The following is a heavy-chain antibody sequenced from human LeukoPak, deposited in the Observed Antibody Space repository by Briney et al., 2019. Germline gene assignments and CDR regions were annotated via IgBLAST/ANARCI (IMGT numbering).Heavy chain of an antibody. Sequence: GGSLKLSCVASRFTFSNHYMSWVRQAPGKGLEWVATIKPDGSETFYVDSVKGRFTVSRDNAKNSLYLQMNSLRAEDTAVYYCSRLRGYSYGYADYWGQGTLVTVSS. V-gene: IGHV3-7*01. CDR1: RFTFSNHY. CDR3: SRLRGYSYGYADY. D-gene: IGHD5-18*01. CDR2: IKPDGSET. J-gene: IGHJ4*02.